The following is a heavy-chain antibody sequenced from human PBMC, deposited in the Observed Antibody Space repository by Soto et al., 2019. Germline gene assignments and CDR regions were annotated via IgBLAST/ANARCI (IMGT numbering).Heavy chain of an antibody. CDR3: ARDKRDLRFLEWSYYFDY. CDR2: ISYDGSNK. V-gene: IGHV3-30-3*01. Sequence: QVQLVESGGGVVQPGRSLRLSCAASGFTFSSYALHWVRQAPGKGLEWVALISYDGSNKYYADSVKGRFTISRDNSKHTLYLQMNSLRAEDTAVYYCARDKRDLRFLEWSYYFDYWGQGTLVTASS. D-gene: IGHD3-3*01. J-gene: IGHJ4*02. CDR1: GFTFSSYA.